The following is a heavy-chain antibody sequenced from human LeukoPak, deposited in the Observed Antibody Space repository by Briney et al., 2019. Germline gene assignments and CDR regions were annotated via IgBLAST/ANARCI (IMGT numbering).Heavy chain of an antibody. CDR2: INPNSGGT. V-gene: IGHV1-2*02. CDR1: GYTFTGYY. J-gene: IGHJ5*02. D-gene: IGHD5-18*01. CDR3: ARQALPLDTAMAGFDP. Sequence: ASVKVSCKASGYTFTGYYMHWVRQAPGQGLEWMGWINPNSGGTNHAQKFQGRVTMTRDTSISTAYMELSRLRSDDTAVYYCARQALPLDTAMAGFDPWGQGTLVTVSS.